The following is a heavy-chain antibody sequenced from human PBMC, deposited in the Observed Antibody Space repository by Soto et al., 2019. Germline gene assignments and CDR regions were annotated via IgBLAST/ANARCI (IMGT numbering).Heavy chain of an antibody. CDR1: GVSVSSARYY. J-gene: IGHJ6*02. CDR2: IYYSGST. Sequence: QVQLQESGPGLVEPSETLSLTCTVSGVSVSSARYYWSWIRQHPGKGLEWIGYIYYSGSTNYNPSPKSRSLVALATSKNHFSPRLISVAAADTAVYYCARAIEGCYQGRYYCGMDVWSQGTTVPVSS. D-gene: IGHD2-15*01. V-gene: IGHV4-61*03. CDR3: ARAIEGCYQGRYYCGMDV.